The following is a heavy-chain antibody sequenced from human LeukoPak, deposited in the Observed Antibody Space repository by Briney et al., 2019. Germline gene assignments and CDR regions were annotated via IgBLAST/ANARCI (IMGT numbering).Heavy chain of an antibody. CDR1: GFTFSSYS. J-gene: IGHJ4*02. CDR2: ISSSSSYI. Sequence: GGSLRLSCAASGFTFSSYSMNWVRQAPGKGLEWVSSISSSSSYIYYADSVKGRFTISRDNAKNSLYLQMNSLRAEDTAVYYCAREGGIAAAGNVDYWGQGTLVTVSS. CDR3: AREGGIAAAGNVDY. D-gene: IGHD6-13*01. V-gene: IGHV3-21*01.